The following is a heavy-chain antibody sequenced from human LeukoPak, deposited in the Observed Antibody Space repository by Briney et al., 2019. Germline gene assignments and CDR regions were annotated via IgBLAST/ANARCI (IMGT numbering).Heavy chain of an antibody. CDR1: GLTVSSND. CDR3: TKSGPPDPY. D-gene: IGHD1-14*01. V-gene: IGHV3-53*01. CDR2: IYSGDNT. J-gene: IGHJ3*01. Sequence: GGSLRLSCAASGLTVSSNDMSWVRQGPGKGLEWVSFIYSGDNTYYADSVKGRFTISRDNSKNTLYLQMNSLRAEDTAMYYCTKSGPPDPYWGQGTMVTVSS.